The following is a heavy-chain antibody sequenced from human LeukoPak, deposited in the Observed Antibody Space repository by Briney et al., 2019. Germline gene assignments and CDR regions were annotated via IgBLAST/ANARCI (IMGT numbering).Heavy chain of an antibody. CDR1: GYTFTSYY. D-gene: IGHD6-6*01. J-gene: IGHJ4*02. Sequence: GASVKVSCKASGYTFTSYYMHWVRQAPGQGLEWMGIINPSGGSTSYAQKFQGRVTMTRDMSTSTVYMELSSLRSEDTAVYYCARTPGGKAIAAPPSYFDYWGQGTLVTVSS. V-gene: IGHV1-46*01. CDR3: ARTPGGKAIAAPPSYFDY. CDR2: INPSGGST.